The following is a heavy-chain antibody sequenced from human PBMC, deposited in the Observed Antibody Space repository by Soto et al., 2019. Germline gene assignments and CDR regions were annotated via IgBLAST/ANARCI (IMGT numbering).Heavy chain of an antibody. Sequence: VKVSCKASGYTFSSFGINWVRQAPEKGLEWMGWINVYSGNTEYAQKVQGRVTMTAEPSTSTAYMELRRLRSDDTAVYYGARDYYDINGHHYVASWGQGTPVTVSS. CDR3: ARDYYDINGHHYVAS. V-gene: IGHV1-18*01. J-gene: IGHJ4*02. CDR2: INVYSGNT. D-gene: IGHD3-22*01. CDR1: GYTFSSFG.